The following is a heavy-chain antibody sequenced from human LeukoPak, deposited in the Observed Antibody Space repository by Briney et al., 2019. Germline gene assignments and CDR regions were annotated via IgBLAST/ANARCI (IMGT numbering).Heavy chain of an antibody. Sequence: GGSLRLSGAASGFTFSGYGMNWVRQAPGKGREWLAGISNGGNEFYADSVKGRFTISRDTSKNTLYLQMISLRAEDTAVYYCARRTWDTRYCSGYSCFPPDYWGQGTLVTVSS. D-gene: IGHD2-15*01. J-gene: IGHJ4*02. V-gene: IGHV3-30*01. CDR3: ARRTWDTRYCSGYSCFPPDY. CDR1: GFTFSGYG. CDR2: ISNGGNE.